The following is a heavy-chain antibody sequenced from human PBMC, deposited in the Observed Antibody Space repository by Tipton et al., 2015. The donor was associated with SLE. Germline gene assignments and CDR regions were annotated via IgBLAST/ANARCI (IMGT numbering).Heavy chain of an antibody. J-gene: IGHJ6*02. CDR1: GGSVSGHY. V-gene: IGHV4-34*01. Sequence: GLVKPSETLSLTCAVYGGSVSGHYWSWIRQPPGKGLEWIGEINHSGSTNYNPSLKSRVTISVDTSKNQFSLKLSSVTAADTAVYYCARGIYGMDVWGQGTTVTVSS. CDR2: INHSGST. CDR3: ARGIYGMDV.